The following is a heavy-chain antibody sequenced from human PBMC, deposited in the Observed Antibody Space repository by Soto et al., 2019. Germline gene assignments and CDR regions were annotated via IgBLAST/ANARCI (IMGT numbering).Heavy chain of an antibody. Sequence: ASETLSLTCTVSGGSISSYYWSWIRQPPGKGLEWIGYIYYSGSTNYNPSLKSRVTISVDTSKNQFSLKLSSVTAADTAVYYCARESGYYDSSGYSYLDPWGQGTLVTVSS. CDR3: ARESGYYDSSGYSYLDP. CDR2: IYYSGST. V-gene: IGHV4-59*01. CDR1: GGSISSYY. D-gene: IGHD3-22*01. J-gene: IGHJ5*02.